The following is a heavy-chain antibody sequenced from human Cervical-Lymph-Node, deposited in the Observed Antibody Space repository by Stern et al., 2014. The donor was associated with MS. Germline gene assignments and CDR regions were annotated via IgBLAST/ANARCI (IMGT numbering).Heavy chain of an antibody. CDR2: ISGSGGST. CDR1: GFTFSSYA. V-gene: IGHV3-23*01. Sequence: EVQLLESGGGLVQPGGSLRLSCAASGFTFSSYAMSWVRQAPGKGLEWVSAISGSGGSTYYADSVKGRFTISRDNSKNTLYLQMNSLRAEDTAVYYCAKDKEQTYYYDSSGYYPFDYWGQGTLVTVSS. D-gene: IGHD3-22*01. J-gene: IGHJ4*02. CDR3: AKDKEQTYYYDSSGYYPFDY.